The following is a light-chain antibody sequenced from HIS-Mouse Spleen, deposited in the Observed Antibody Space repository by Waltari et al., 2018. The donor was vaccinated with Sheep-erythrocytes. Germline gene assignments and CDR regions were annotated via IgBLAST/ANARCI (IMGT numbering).Light chain of an antibody. J-gene: IGLJ2*01. V-gene: IGLV3-1*01. Sequence: SYELTQPPSVSVSPGQTASITCSGDKLGDKYACWYQQKPGQSPVLVIYQDSKRPSGFPGRFSGSNAGNTATRTISGTQAMDEADYYCQAWDSSTAVFGGGTKLTVL. CDR3: QAWDSSTAV. CDR1: KLGDKY. CDR2: QDS.